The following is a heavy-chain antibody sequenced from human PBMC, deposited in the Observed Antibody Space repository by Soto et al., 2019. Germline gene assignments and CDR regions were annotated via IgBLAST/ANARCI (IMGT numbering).Heavy chain of an antibody. CDR1: VCCRISVCHY. V-gene: IGHV4-31*02. CDR2: IYHTGST. D-gene: IGHD3-16*01. CDR3: ERENGHLSRRKCEQWGQPSLVNVYYGKD. J-gene: IGHJ6*01. Sequence: SASXSLTWSFAVCCRISVCHYVTWMRQPPGKGLEWIGSIYHTGSTYYSKSLRSRLTMSFETSKSQFSLRLSSVTAADTAVHYCERENGHLSRRKCEQWGQPSLVNVYYGKD.